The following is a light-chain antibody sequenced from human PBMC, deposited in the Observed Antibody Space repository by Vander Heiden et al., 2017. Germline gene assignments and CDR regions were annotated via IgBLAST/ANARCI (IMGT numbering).Light chain of an antibody. V-gene: IGKV1-39*01. CDR2: AAS. J-gene: IGKJ1*01. CDR3: LQSYNTRWT. CDR1: QGISSY. Sequence: DIQLTQSASSLSASVGDSVTITCRASQGISSYLKRYQQKPGKAPKLLIYAASSLQSGVPSRFSGSGSGTDFTLTISSLLPEDFATYYCLQSYNTRWTFGQGTKVEIK.